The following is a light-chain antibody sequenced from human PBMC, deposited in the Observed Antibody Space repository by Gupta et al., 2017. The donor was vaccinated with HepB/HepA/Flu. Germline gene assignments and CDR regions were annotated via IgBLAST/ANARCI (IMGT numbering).Light chain of an antibody. CDR1: NLGDKY. Sequence: SYELTQPPSVSVSPGQTASITCSGDNLGDKYACWYQQKPGQSPPLVIYKNNKRPSGIPGRFSCSNSGSTATLTIGGTQAVDEDDYDCQAWYSRIVIFGGGTKLTVL. J-gene: IGLJ2*01. CDR2: KNN. CDR3: QAWYSRIVI. V-gene: IGLV3-1*01.